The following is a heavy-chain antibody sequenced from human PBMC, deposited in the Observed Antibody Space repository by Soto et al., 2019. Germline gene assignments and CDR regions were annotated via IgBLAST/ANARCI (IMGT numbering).Heavy chain of an antibody. CDR1: GYKPSTWHNFTSYW. V-gene: IGHV5-51*01. D-gene: IGHD3-3*01. J-gene: IGHJ6*02. Sequence: GESLKISCKGSGYKPSTWHNFTSYWIAWVRQMPGEGLEWMGIIYPGDSDTRYSPSFQGQVTISADKSISTAYLQWSSLTASDTAFYYCASLGFFFVFLCGYYNVHNYYGIDVWGQGATVTVSS. CDR2: IYPGDSDT. CDR3: ASLGFFFVFLCGYYNVHNYYGIDV.